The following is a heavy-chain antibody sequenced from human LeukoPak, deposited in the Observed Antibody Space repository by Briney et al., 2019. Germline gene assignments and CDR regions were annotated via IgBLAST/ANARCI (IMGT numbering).Heavy chain of an antibody. CDR1: GFTFSNSA. CDR3: TVDVIYESD. J-gene: IGHJ4*02. V-gene: IGHV1-58*01. CDR2: IVVGSGNT. Sequence: SVKVSCKASGFTFSNSAVQWVRQARGQRLEWIGWIVVGSGNTNYAQKFQERVTITRDMSTSTAYMELSSLRSEDTAVYYCTVDVIYESDWGQGTLVTVSS. D-gene: IGHD2/OR15-2a*01.